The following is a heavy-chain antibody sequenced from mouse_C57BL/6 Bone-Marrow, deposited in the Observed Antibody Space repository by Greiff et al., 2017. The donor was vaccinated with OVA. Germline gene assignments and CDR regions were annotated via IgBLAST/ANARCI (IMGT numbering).Heavy chain of an antibody. CDR3: AREGFTTVVAPGWYFDV. CDR1: GYTFTSYW. J-gene: IGHJ1*03. D-gene: IGHD1-1*01. Sequence: QVQLKQPGAELVMPGASVKLSCKASGYTFTSYWMHWVKQRPGQGLEWIGEIDPSDSYTNYNQKFKGKSTLTVDKSSSAAYMQLSSLTSEDSAVYYCAREGFTTVVAPGWYFDVWGTGTTVTVSS. CDR2: IDPSDSYT. V-gene: IGHV1-69*01.